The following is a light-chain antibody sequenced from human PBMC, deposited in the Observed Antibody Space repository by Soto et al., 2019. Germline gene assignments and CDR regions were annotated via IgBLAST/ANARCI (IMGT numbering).Light chain of an antibody. CDR2: FAS. CDR3: QHFHSYPIT. J-gene: IGKJ5*01. V-gene: IGKV1D-16*01. CDR1: QGISTL. Sequence: DIQMTQSPSSLSASVGDTVTITCRASQGISTLLAWYQQKPGKAPKSLIYFASSLQSGVPSRFTGSGSRIDFTLTISSLQPEDFATYYCQHFHSYPITFGQGTRLDIK.